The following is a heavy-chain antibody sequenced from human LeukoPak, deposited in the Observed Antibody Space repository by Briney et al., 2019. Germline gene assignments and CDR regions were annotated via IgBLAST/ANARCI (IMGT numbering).Heavy chain of an antibody. V-gene: IGHV2-5*02. Sequence: SGPTLVKPTQTLTLTCTFSGFSLSTSGVGVGWIRQPPGKALEWLALIYWDDDKRYSPSLKSRLTITKDTSKNQVVLTMTNMDPVDTATYYCTHRQPYGSGSYYDYWGQGTLVTVSS. CDR3: THRQPYGSGSYYDY. CDR1: GFSLSTSGVG. CDR2: IYWDDDK. D-gene: IGHD3-10*01. J-gene: IGHJ4*02.